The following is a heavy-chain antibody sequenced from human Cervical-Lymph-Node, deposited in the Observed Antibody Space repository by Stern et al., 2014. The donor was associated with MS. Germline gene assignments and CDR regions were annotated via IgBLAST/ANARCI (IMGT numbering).Heavy chain of an antibody. V-gene: IGHV1-46*01. D-gene: IGHD2-15*01. CDR1: GYTFISYY. CDR3: ARTRYCSGNSCARAWFDP. Sequence: QVQLVQSGAEVKKPGASVKVSCKTSGYTFISYYIHWVRQAPGQGLVWMGVITPIGSSTNHAQDFQGRVTMTRDTSTSTFYMELSSLRSDDTAVYYCARTRYCSGNSCARAWFDPWGQGTLVTVSS. J-gene: IGHJ5*02. CDR2: ITPIGSST.